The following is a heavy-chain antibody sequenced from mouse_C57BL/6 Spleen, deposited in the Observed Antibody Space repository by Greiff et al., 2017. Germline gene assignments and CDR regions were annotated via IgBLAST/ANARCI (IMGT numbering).Heavy chain of an antibody. CDR1: GYTFTSYW. CDR2: INPSNGGT. CDR3: AREVYYDYDEGFAY. Sequence: QVQLQQPGTELVKPGASVKLSCKASGYTFTSYWMHWVKQRPGQGLEWIGNINPSNGGTNYTEKFKSKATLTVDKSSSPAYMQLSSLTSEDSAVYYCAREVYYDYDEGFAYWGQGTLVTVSA. V-gene: IGHV1-53*01. J-gene: IGHJ3*01. D-gene: IGHD2-4*01.